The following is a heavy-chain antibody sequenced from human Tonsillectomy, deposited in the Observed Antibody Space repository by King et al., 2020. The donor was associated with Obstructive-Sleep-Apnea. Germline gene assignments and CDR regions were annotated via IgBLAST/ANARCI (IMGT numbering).Heavy chain of an antibody. Sequence: QLQESGPGLVKPSETLSLTCTVSGGSISSYYWSWIRQPPGKGLEWIGYIYYSGSTNYNPSLKSRVTISVDTSKNQFSLKLSSVTAADTAVYYCARGIVVVPAAIRYFDYRGQGTLVTVSS. J-gene: IGHJ4*02. CDR3: ARGIVVVPAAIRYFDY. CDR1: GGSISSYY. CDR2: IYYSGST. V-gene: IGHV4-59*01. D-gene: IGHD2-2*02.